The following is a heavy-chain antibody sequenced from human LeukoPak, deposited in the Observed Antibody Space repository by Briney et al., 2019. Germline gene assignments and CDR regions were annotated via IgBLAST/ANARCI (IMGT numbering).Heavy chain of an antibody. CDR2: ISSSGSTI. CDR1: GFTFSSYE. CDR3: AIVHYNTAMVDIDY. J-gene: IGHJ4*02. Sequence: GGSLRLSCAASGFTFSSYEMHWVRPAPGKGLEWISYISSSGSTIYYADSVKGRFTISRDNGKNSLYLQMNSLRAEDTAVYYCAIVHYNTAMVDIDYWGQGTLVTVSS. V-gene: IGHV3-48*03. D-gene: IGHD5-18*01.